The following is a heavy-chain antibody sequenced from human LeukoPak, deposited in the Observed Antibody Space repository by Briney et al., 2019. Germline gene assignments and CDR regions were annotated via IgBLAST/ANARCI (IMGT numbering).Heavy chain of an antibody. CDR1: GFTLSDYE. CDR3: ARDPDCSGGRCSERGLDY. CDR2: ISSSDRST. J-gene: IGHJ4*02. D-gene: IGHD2-15*01. Sequence: GGSLRLSCAASGFTLSDYEMNWIRQAPGKGLEWVAYISSSDRSTYYADSVKGRFTISRDNTKNSLCLQMDSLRAEDTAVYYCARDPDCSGGRCSERGLDYWGQGTLVTVSS. V-gene: IGHV3-48*03.